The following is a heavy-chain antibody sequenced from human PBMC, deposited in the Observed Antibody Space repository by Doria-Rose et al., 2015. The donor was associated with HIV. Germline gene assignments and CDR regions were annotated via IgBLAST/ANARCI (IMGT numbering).Heavy chain of an antibody. J-gene: IGHJ6*02. D-gene: IGHD1-1*01. CDR2: INHSGST. CDR1: GGSFSGYY. V-gene: IGHV4-34*01. Sequence: QVQLQQWDAGLVKPSETLSLTCAVFGGSFSGYYWSWIRQPPGKGLEWIGGINHSGSTNYKTFLKSRVTLTLGTSKTLFSLKLSSVTAADTAVYYCARGLLRGGWNDVDYYYGMDVWGQGTTVTVSS. CDR3: ARGLLRGGWNDVDYYYGMDV.